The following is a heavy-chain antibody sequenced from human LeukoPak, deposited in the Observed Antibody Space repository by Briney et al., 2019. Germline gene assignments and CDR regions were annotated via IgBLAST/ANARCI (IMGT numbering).Heavy chain of an antibody. CDR1: GGSFSGYY. V-gene: IGHV4-34*01. CDR3: ARAPREWLLGYHFEC. Sequence: SETLSLTCAVYGGSFSGYYWSWIRQPPGKGLEWIGEINHSGSTNYNPSLKSRVTISVDTSKNQFSLKLSSVTAADTAVYYCARAPREWLLGYHFECWGQGTLVTVSS. D-gene: IGHD3-3*01. CDR2: INHSGST. J-gene: IGHJ4*02.